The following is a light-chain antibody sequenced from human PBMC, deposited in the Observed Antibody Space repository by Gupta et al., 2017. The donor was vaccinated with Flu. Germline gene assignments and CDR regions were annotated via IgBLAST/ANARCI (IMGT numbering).Light chain of an antibody. J-gene: IGKJ1*01. CDR2: DAS. CDR1: QSVSSN. CDR3: QHYINWPKT. Sequence: GDRATLSCRASQSVSSNLAWYQQKPGQTPRLLIYDASTGATGIPVRFSGSGSGTEFTLTISSLQSEDFAVYYCQHYINWPKTFGPGTKVEIK. V-gene: IGKV3-15*01.